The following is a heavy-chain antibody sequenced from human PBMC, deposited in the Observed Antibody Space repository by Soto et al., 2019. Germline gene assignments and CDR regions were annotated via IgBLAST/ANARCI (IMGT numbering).Heavy chain of an antibody. CDR3: AREEVAPAPYYFDY. CDR2: ISYDGSNK. J-gene: IGHJ4*02. CDR1: GFTFSSYA. V-gene: IGHV3-30-3*01. Sequence: QVQLVESGGGVVQPGRSLRLSCVASGFTFSSYAMHWVRQAPGKGLEWVAVISYDGSNKYYADSVKGRFTISRDNSKNTLYLQMNSLRAEDTAVYYCAREEVAPAPYYFDYWGQGTLVTVSS. D-gene: IGHD2-15*01.